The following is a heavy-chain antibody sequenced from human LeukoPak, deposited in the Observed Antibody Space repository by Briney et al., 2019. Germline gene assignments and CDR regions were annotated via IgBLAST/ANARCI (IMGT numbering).Heavy chain of an antibody. J-gene: IGHJ6*02. CDR3: AKNGGPHGMDV. D-gene: IGHD3-16*01. CDR2: IKNDGSDT. V-gene: IGHV3-7*02. Sequence: GGSLRLSCATSGFTFSSIWMSWVRQAPGKGLEWVANIKNDGSDTNHVDSVKGRFTISRDNAKNSLHLQMNSLRVEDTAVYYCAKNGGPHGMDVWGQGTTVTVSS. CDR1: GFTFSSIW.